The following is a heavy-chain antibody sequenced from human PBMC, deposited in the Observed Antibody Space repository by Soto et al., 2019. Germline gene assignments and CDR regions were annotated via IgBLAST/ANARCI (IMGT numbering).Heavy chain of an antibody. CDR3: ARDLGEYSSSSNYYGMDV. J-gene: IGHJ6*02. CDR1: GGSISSSNW. D-gene: IGHD6-6*01. CDR2: IYHSGST. Sequence: QVQLQESGPGLVKPSGTLSLTCAVSGGSISSSNWWSWVRQPPGKGLEWIGEIYHSGSTNYNPSLTSRVTISVDKSKNQFSLKLSSVTAADAAVYYCARDLGEYSSSSNYYGMDVWGQGTTVTVSS. V-gene: IGHV4-4*02.